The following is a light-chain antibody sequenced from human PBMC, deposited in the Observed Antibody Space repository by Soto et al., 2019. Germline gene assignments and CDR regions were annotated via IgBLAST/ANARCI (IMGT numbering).Light chain of an antibody. CDR2: EDN. CDR3: QSYDSNNVV. CDR1: SGSIASNY. V-gene: IGLV6-57*01. Sequence: LTQPHSVSESPGKTVTISCTRSSGSIASNYVQWYQQRPGSSPTTVIYEDNPRPSGVPDRFSGSIDSSSNSASLTISGLKTEDEADYYCQSYDSNNVVFGGGTKLTVL. J-gene: IGLJ2*01.